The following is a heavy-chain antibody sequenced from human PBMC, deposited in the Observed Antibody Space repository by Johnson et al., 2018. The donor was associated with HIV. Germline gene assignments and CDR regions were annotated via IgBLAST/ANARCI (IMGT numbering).Heavy chain of an antibody. V-gene: IGHV3-13*01. Sequence: VQLVESGGGVVQPGGSLRLSCAASGFPFSSYDMHWVRQATGKGLEWVSAIGTAGDTYYPGSVKGRFTISRDNSKNTLYLQMNSLRAEDTAVFYCGMSGVEDAAFDIWGQGTMVTVSS. CDR2: IGTAGDT. CDR1: GFPFSSYD. D-gene: IGHD7-27*01. CDR3: GMSGVEDAAFDI. J-gene: IGHJ3*02.